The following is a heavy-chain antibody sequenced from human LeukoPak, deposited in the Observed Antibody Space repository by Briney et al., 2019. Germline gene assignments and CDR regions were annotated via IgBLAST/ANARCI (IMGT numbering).Heavy chain of an antibody. CDR2: ISFSGGTT. D-gene: IGHD6-19*01. V-gene: IGHV3-23*01. Sequence: GASLRLSCAASGFTFNNYAVNWVRQAPGKGLEWVSAISFSGGTTYYADSMKGRFTISRDNSKNTVYLQMNSLSADDTALYYCAKARSSGWYKGGFDYWGQGTLVTVSS. J-gene: IGHJ4*02. CDR1: GFTFNNYA. CDR3: AKARSSGWYKGGFDY.